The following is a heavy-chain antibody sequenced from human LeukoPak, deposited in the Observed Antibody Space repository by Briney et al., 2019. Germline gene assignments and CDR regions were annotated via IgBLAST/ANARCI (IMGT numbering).Heavy chain of an antibody. Sequence: ASVKVSCKASGYTFTSYDINWVRQATGQGLEWMGWMNPNSGNTGYAQKFQGRVTMTWNTSISTAYMELSSLRSEDTAVYNCARTGVGYCTNGVCYEVDYWGQGTLVTVSS. CDR1: GYTFTSYD. J-gene: IGHJ4*02. CDR3: ARTGVGYCTNGVCYEVDY. V-gene: IGHV1-8*01. CDR2: MNPNSGNT. D-gene: IGHD2-8*01.